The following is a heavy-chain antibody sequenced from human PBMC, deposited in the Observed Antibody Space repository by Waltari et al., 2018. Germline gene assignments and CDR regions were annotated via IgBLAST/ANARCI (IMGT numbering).Heavy chain of an antibody. J-gene: IGHJ4*02. Sequence: QVQLQESGPGLVKPSQTLSLTCTVSGGSISSGGYYWSWLRQHPGKGLEWIGYIYYSGSTYYNPSLKSRVTISVDTSKNQFSLKLSSVTAADTAVYYCARGKSVVVPAAVDYWGQGTLVTVSS. V-gene: IGHV4-31*03. CDR3: ARGKSVVVPAAVDY. D-gene: IGHD2-2*01. CDR1: GGSISSGGYY. CDR2: IYYSGST.